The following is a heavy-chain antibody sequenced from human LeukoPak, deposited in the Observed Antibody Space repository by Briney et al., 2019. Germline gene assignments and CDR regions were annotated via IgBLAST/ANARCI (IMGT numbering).Heavy chain of an antibody. Sequence: SVKVSCKASGGAFSSYAISWVRQAPGQGLELMGGIIPIFGAANYAQKFQGRVTITADKSTSTAYMELSSLRSEDTTVYYCASTCSGGSCYHNWFDPWGQGTLVTVSS. CDR2: IIPIFGAA. V-gene: IGHV1-69*06. CDR1: GGAFSSYA. J-gene: IGHJ5*02. CDR3: ASTCSGGSCYHNWFDP. D-gene: IGHD2-15*01.